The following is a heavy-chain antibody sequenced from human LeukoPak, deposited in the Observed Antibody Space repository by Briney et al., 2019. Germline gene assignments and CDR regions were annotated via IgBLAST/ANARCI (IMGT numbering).Heavy chain of an antibody. V-gene: IGHV4-39*01. CDR1: VGSISSSSNY. CDR3: AKHSRSGESGYGNAFDN. D-gene: IGHD3-22*01. Sequence: SETLSLTCTVSVGSISSSSNYWDWVRQPPGKGLEWIGSIYYSGSTYYNPSLKSRVTISVDASKNHFSLKLSSVTAADTAVYYCAKHSRSGESGYGNAFDNWGQRTMVTVSS. J-gene: IGHJ3*02. CDR2: IYYSGST.